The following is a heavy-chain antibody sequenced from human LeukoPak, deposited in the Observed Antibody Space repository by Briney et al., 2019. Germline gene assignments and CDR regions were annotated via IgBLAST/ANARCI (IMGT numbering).Heavy chain of an antibody. J-gene: IGHJ4*02. CDR1: GFTFSSYA. Sequence: GGSRRLSCAASGFTFSSYAMHWVRQAPWKGLEYVSAISSNGGSTYYANSVKGRFTISRDNSENTLYLQMGSLRAEDMAVYYCAKEDYGYYFDYWGQGTLVTVSS. D-gene: IGHD3-16*01. V-gene: IGHV3-64*01. CDR2: ISSNGGST. CDR3: AKEDYGYYFDY.